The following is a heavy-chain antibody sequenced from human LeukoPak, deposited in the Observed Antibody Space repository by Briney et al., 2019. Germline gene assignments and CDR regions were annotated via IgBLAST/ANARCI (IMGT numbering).Heavy chain of an antibody. V-gene: IGHV3-48*02. CDR1: GFTFSSYS. Sequence: GGSLRPSCAASGFTFSSYSMNWVRQAPGKGLEWVSYITSSSSTIYYADSVKGRFTISRDNAKNSLYLQMNSLRDEDTAVYYCARVTTGKGGNADYWGQGTLVTVSS. J-gene: IGHJ4*02. CDR3: ARVTTGKGGNADY. D-gene: IGHD2-15*01. CDR2: ITSSSSTI.